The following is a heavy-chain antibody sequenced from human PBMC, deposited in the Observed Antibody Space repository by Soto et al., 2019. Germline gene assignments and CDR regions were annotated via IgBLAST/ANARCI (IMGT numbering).Heavy chain of an antibody. CDR2: IHHGGNT. Sequence: SETLSLTCVVSGYSISRGYYWCWIRQPPGKGLEWIGSIHHGGNTYYNPSLKRRVTISLDTSKNQFSLKLNSVTAADTAVYFCARDDFDSGGYSIDYWGQGTLVTVSS. CDR1: GYSISRGYY. D-gene: IGHD3-22*01. J-gene: IGHJ4*02. V-gene: IGHV4-38-2*02. CDR3: ARDDFDSGGYSIDY.